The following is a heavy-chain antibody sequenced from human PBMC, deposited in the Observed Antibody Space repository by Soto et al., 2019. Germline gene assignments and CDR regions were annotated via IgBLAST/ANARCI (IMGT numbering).Heavy chain of an antibody. CDR2: ISAYNGNT. CDR3: ARESAVYDFWSGYLNWFDP. V-gene: IGHV1-18*01. Sequence: GASVKVSCKASGYTFTSYGISWVRQAPGQGLEWMGLISAYNGNTNYAQKLQGRVTMTTDTSTSTAYMELRSLRSDDTAVYYCARESAVYDFWSGYLNWFDPWGQGTLVTVSS. D-gene: IGHD3-3*01. J-gene: IGHJ5*02. CDR1: GYTFTSYG.